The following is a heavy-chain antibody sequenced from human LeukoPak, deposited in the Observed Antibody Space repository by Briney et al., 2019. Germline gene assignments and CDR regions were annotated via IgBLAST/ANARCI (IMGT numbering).Heavy chain of an antibody. CDR1: GGSINSYY. J-gene: IGHJ4*02. CDR2: IYSSGST. CDR3: ARGGKATVVTM. D-gene: IGHD4-23*01. Sequence: SETLSLTCTVSGGSINSYYWSWIRQPAGKGLEWIGRIYSSGSTNYNPSPKSRVSMSVDTSRNQFSLKLTSVTAADTAVYYCARGGKATVVTMWGQGILVTVSS. V-gene: IGHV4-4*07.